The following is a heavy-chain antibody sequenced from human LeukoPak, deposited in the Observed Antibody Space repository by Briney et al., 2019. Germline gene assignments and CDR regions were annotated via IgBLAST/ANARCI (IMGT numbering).Heavy chain of an antibody. J-gene: IGHJ5*02. CDR1: GFTFSSYA. CDR3: AKDHRVWFGEFHDWFDP. V-gene: IGHV3-23*01. D-gene: IGHD3-10*01. CDR2: ISGSGGST. Sequence: GGPLRLSCAASGFTFSSYAMSWVRQAPGKGLEWVSAISGSGGSTYYADSVKGRFTISRDNSKNTLYLQMNSLRAEDTAVYYCAKDHRVWFGEFHDWFDPWGQGTLVTVSS.